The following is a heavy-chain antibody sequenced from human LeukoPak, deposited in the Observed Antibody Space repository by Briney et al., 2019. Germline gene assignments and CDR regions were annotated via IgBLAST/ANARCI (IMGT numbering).Heavy chain of an antibody. CDR3: ARVDYGDYAGEDY. J-gene: IGHJ4*02. CDR1: GFTFSSYA. D-gene: IGHD4-17*01. Sequence: PGGSLRLSCAASGFTFSSYAMHWVRQAPGKGLEWVAVISYDGSNKYYADSVKGRFTISRDNAKNSLYLQMNSLRAEDTAVYYCARVDYGDYAGEDYWGQGTLVTVSS. V-gene: IGHV3-30-3*01. CDR2: ISYDGSNK.